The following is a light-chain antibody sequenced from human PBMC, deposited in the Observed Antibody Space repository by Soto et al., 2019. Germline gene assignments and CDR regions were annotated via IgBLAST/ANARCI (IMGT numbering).Light chain of an antibody. Sequence: DIVMTQSPDSLAVSLGERATINCRSSQSVLYSSNNKNYLAWYQQKPGQPPKLLIYWASTRESGVPDRFSGSGSGTDFTLNISSLQAEDVAVYYCQQYYSTITVGQGTRLEI. V-gene: IGKV4-1*01. CDR3: QQYYSTIT. CDR1: QSVLYSSNNKNY. J-gene: IGKJ5*01. CDR2: WAS.